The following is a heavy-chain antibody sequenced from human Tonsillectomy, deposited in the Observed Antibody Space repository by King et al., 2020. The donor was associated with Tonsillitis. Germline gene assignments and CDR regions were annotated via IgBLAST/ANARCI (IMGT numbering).Heavy chain of an antibody. CDR1: GYTFTSYD. CDR3: ARESHDFEAFDI. CDR2: MNPISGYT. D-gene: IGHD1-1*01. J-gene: IGHJ3*02. V-gene: IGHV1-8*01. Sequence: QLVQSGAEVKKPGASVKVSCKASGYTFTSYDINWVRQATGQGLEWMGWMNPISGYTVFAQKFQVRVTMTRNTSITTAYMELSSLRSEDTAVYYCARESHDFEAFDIWGQGTMVTVSS.